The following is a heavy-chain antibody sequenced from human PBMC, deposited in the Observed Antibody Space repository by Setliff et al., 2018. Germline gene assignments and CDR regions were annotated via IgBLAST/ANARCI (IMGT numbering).Heavy chain of an antibody. CDR2: FDPGDGET. V-gene: IGHV1-24*01. D-gene: IGHD4-17*01. CDR1: GYTLTEFS. Sequence: ASVKVSCKVYGYTLTEFSINWVRQAPGKGLEWMGDFDPGDGETIYAQKFQGRVTMTEDTSTDTAFMELSSLRSEDTAVYYCARCHGALLYDAFDIWGQGTMVTV. CDR3: ARCHGALLYDAFDI. J-gene: IGHJ3*02.